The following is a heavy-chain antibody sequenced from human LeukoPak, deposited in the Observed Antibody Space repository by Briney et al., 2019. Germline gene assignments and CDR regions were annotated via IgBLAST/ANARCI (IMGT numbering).Heavy chain of an antibody. V-gene: IGHV3-23*01. D-gene: IGHD1/OR15-1a*01. CDR1: GFTFTTYA. CDR3: AKSHSVEQRGYFDY. J-gene: IGHJ4*02. Sequence: GGSLRLSCAASGFTFTTYAMSWVRQAPRKGLEWVSSIANDGGSTYYADSVKGRFTISRDNSRNTVYLQMNSLRAEDMDVYYCAKSHSVEQRGYFDYWGQGTLVPVSS. CDR2: IANDGGST.